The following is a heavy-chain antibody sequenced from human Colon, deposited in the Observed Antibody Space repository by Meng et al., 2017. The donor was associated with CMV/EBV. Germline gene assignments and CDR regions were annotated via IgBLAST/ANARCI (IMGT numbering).Heavy chain of an antibody. CDR2: IIPILDIT. Sequence: SVKVSCKAAGGTFSRYTISWVRQAPGQGLEWMGRIIPILDITNYAQKFEGRVTITADKSTVTAHMELSSLRSDDPAVYYCMPEGGGHPDGPWGQEPWSPSPQ. CDR1: GGTFSRYT. J-gene: IGHJ5*02. V-gene: IGHV1-69*02. CDR3: MPEGGGHPDGP. D-gene: IGHD4-23*01.